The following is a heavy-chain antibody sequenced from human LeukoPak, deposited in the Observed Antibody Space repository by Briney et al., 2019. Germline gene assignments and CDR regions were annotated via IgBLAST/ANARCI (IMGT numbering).Heavy chain of an antibody. D-gene: IGHD7-27*01. CDR1: GFTFSRYA. CDR2: ISVSGGST. Sequence: PGGSLRLSCAASGFTFSRYAMGWVRQAPGKGLEWVSAISVSGGSTYYADSVKGRFTISRDNSKNTLYLQMNSLRAEDTAVYYCAKDKEHWGPYWYFDLWGRGTLVTVSS. V-gene: IGHV3-23*01. J-gene: IGHJ2*01. CDR3: AKDKEHWGPYWYFDL.